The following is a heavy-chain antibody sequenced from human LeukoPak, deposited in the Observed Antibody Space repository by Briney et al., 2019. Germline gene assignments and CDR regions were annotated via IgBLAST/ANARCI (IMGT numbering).Heavy chain of an antibody. CDR1: GYTFTSYG. D-gene: IGHD6-6*01. V-gene: IGHV1-18*01. CDR2: ISAYNGNT. Sequence: GASVKVSCKASGYTFTSYGISWVRQAPGQGLEWMGWISAYNGNTNYAQKLQGRVTMTTDTSTSTAYMELRSLRSDDTAVYYCAREARDRSSSSDHYYYYMDVWGKGTTVTVSS. CDR3: AREARDRSSSSDHYYYYMDV. J-gene: IGHJ6*03.